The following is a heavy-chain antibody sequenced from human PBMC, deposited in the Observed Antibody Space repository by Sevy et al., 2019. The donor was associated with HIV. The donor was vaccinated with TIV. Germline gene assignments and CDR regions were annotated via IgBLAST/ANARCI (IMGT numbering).Heavy chain of an antibody. Sequence: GGSLRLSCAASRFTFEDFGMSWVRQRPGKGLEWVCGIVGNGVSAGCADSMKGRFTISRDNAKNSLYLEMNSLRIEDTASYFCAREESCGGACYYFDHWGHGILVTVSS. V-gene: IGHV3-20*04. D-gene: IGHD2-21*02. CDR3: AREESCGGACYYFDH. CDR2: IVGNGVSA. J-gene: IGHJ4*01. CDR1: RFTFEDFG.